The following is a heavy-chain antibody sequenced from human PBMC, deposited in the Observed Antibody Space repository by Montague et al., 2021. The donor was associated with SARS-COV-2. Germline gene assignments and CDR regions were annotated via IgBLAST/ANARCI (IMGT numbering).Heavy chain of an antibody. CDR2: VFYRGNT. V-gene: IGHV4-39*01. D-gene: IGHD2-2*01. CDR1: GGSIGTGYYF. J-gene: IGHJ3*02. Sequence: SETLSLTCTVSGGSIGTGYYFWSWIRQSPGKGLEWLGTVFYRGNTYYNPSLKSRVTISVDTFTNQFSLKLTSVTVAETAIYFCARRNYCSSSSCYNGGFDNWGQGAVVTVSS. CDR3: ARRNYCSSSSCYNGGFDN.